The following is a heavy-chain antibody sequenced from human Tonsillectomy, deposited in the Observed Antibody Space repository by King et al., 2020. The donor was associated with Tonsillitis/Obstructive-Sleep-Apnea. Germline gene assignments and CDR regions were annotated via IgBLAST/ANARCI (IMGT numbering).Heavy chain of an antibody. CDR1: GFSFSNTRMG. V-gene: IGHV2-26*01. CDR2: IFSNDEK. J-gene: IGHJ6*03. CDR3: ARMTPLYGIPHYMDV. D-gene: IGHD2-2*02. Sequence: VTLKESGPVLVKPTETLTLTCTVSGFSFSNTRMGVSWIRQPPGKALEYLAHIFSNDEKSYSTSLKSRLTISKDTSESQVVLTMTNMDPVDTATYYCARMTPLYGIPHYMDVWGTGTTVTVSS.